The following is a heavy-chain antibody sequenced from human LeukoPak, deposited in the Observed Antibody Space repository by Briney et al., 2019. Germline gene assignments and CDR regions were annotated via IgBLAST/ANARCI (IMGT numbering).Heavy chain of an antibody. D-gene: IGHD2-2*02. CDR3: ARPRRAAAIGNDAFDI. CDR1: GYSFTSYW. J-gene: IGHJ3*02. V-gene: IGHV5-51*01. Sequence: GESLKISCKGSGYSFTSYWIGWVRQMPGKGLEWKGIIYPGDSDTRYSPSFQGQVTISADKSISTAYLQWSSLKASDTAMYYCARPRRAAAIGNDAFDIWGHGTMVNGSS. CDR2: IYPGDSDT.